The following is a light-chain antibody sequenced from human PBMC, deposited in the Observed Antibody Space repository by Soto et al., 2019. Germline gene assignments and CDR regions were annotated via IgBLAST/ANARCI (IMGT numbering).Light chain of an antibody. V-gene: IGLV4-69*01. CDR3: QTWGV. CDR1: SGHSNYA. Sequence: QSVLTQSPSASASLGASVKLTCTLSSGHSNYAIAWHQQQSEKGPRYLMKVNSDGSHRKGDGIPDRFSGSGSGAERYLTISSLQSEDEADYYCQTWGVFGTGTKLTVL. J-gene: IGLJ1*01. CDR2: VNSDGSH.